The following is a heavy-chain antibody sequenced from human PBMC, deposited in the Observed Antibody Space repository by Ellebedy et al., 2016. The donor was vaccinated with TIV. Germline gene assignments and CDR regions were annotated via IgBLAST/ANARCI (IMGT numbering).Heavy chain of an antibody. J-gene: IGHJ3*02. CDR2: INRDGSEK. V-gene: IGHV3-7*03. D-gene: IGHD3-22*01. CDR3: ARDSTYYDSSAYYDRFDI. CDR1: GFTFSGYW. Sequence: GGSLRLXCAVSGFTFSGYWMTWVRQVPGKGPEWVANINRDGSEKHYVDSVEGRFAISRDNDKRSLFLQMNSLRAEDTAVYYCARDSTYYDSSAYYDRFDIWGQGTMVTVSS.